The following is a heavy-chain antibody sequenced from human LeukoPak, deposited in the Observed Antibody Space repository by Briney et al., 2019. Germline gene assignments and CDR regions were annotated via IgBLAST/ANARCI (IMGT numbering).Heavy chain of an antibody. CDR3: AKDLVAGTGYYGMDV. J-gene: IGHJ6*02. D-gene: IGHD6-19*01. Sequence: GGSLRLSCAASGFTFSSYWMYWVHQAPGKGLVWVSRINIDGTITTYADSVKGRFTISRDNAKNTLYLQMNSLRAEDTAVYYCAKDLVAGTGYYGMDVWGQGTTVTVSS. CDR2: INIDGTIT. CDR1: GFTFSSYW. V-gene: IGHV3-74*03.